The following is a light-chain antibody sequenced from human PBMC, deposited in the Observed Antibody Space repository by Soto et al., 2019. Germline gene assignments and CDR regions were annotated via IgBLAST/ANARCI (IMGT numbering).Light chain of an antibody. J-gene: IGLJ1*01. V-gene: IGLV2-23*01. CDR1: SSDFGSYNL. CDR3: CSYAGSSTYV. CDR2: EDS. Sequence: QSALTQPASVSGSPGQSITISCTGTSSDFGSYNLVSWYQQHPGKAPKLMIYEDSKRPSGVSNRFSGSKSGNMASLTISGLQAEDDADYYCCSYAGSSTYVFGTGTKLTVL.